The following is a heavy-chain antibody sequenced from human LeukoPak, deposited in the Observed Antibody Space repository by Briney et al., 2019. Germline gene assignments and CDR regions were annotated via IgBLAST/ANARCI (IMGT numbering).Heavy chain of an antibody. J-gene: IGHJ6*03. Sequence: SQTLSLTCTVSGGSISSGSYYCNWIRQPAGKGLEWIGRIYTSGSTNYNPSLKSRVTISVDTSKNQFSLKLRSVTAADTAVYYCTLTVTTPYYYMDVWGKGTTVTVSS. CDR1: GGSISSGSYY. CDR3: TLTVTTPYYYMDV. D-gene: IGHD4-11*01. V-gene: IGHV4-61*02. CDR2: IYTSGST.